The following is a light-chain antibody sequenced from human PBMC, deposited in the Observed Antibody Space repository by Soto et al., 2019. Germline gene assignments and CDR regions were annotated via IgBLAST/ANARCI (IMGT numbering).Light chain of an antibody. CDR3: QQYNNWPTT. Sequence: EIVMTQSPATLSVSPGERATLSCRASQSVFSSLAWYQQKPGQAPRLLIYGAATRATGIPARFSGSGSGTEFPLTISSLQSEDFAVYFCQQYNNWPTTFGQGTKVDIK. J-gene: IGKJ2*01. CDR2: GAA. V-gene: IGKV3-15*01. CDR1: QSVFSS.